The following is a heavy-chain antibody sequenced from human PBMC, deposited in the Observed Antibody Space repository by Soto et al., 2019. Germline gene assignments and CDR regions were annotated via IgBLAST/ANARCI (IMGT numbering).Heavy chain of an antibody. Sequence: SETLSLTCAVYGGSFSGYYWSWIRQPPGKGLEWIGEINHSGSTNYNPSLKSRVTISVDTSKNQFSLKLSSVTAADTAVYYCARGRRYSSSWSQAGPIDYWGQGTLVTVSS. CDR3: ARGRRYSSSWSQAGPIDY. D-gene: IGHD6-13*01. CDR1: GGSFSGYY. V-gene: IGHV4-34*01. CDR2: INHSGST. J-gene: IGHJ4*02.